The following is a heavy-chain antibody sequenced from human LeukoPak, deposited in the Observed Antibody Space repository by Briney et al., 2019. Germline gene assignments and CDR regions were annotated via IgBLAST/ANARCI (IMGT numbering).Heavy chain of an antibody. CDR3: ARHIAVGFGMDV. D-gene: IGHD2-2*01. CDR1: GGSFSGYY. J-gene: IGHJ6*02. CDR2: INHSGST. Sequence: SETLSLTCAVYGGSFSGYYWSRIRQPPGKGLEWIGEINHSGSTNYNPSLKSRVTISVDTSKNQFSLKLSSVTAADTAVYYCARHIAVGFGMDVWGQGTTVTVSS. V-gene: IGHV4-34*01.